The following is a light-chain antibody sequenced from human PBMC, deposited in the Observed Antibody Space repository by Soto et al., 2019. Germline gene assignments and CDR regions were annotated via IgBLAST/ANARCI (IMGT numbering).Light chain of an antibody. CDR2: GAS. Sequence: ELVMTQSPATLSVSPGERATLSCRASQSVSSNLAWYQQKPGPAPRLLIYGASTRATGIPARFSGSGSGTEFTLTISSLQSEDFAVYYCQQYNNWPRTFGQGTKVDIK. CDR3: QQYNNWPRT. V-gene: IGKV3-15*01. CDR1: QSVSSN. J-gene: IGKJ1*01.